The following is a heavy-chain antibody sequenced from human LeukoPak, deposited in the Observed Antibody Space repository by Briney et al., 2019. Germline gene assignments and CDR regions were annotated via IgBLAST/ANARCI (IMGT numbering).Heavy chain of an antibody. V-gene: IGHV3-11*01. CDR2: ISSSGSTI. CDR1: GFTFSDYY. J-gene: IGHJ4*02. Sequence: GGSLRLSCAASGFTFSDYYMHWIRQAPGKGREWVSYISSSGSTIYYAGSVKGRFTISRDNAKNSLYLQMNSLRAEDTAVYYCASGLRGVVRGPSGYWGQGTLVTVSS. CDR3: ASGLRGVVRGPSGY. D-gene: IGHD3-10*01.